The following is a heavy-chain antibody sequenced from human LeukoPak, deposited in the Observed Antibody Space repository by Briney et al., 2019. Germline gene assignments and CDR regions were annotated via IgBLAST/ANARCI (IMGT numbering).Heavy chain of an antibody. CDR1: GYTFTGYY. J-gene: IGHJ3*02. D-gene: IGHD3-3*01. Sequence: ASVKVSCKASGYTFTGYYMHWVRQAPGQGLEWMGWMNPNSGNTGYAQKFQGRVTITRNTSISTAYMELSSLRSEDTAVYYCARGGPSHAPNVLRFLEWFILAFDIWGQGTMVTVSS. V-gene: IGHV1-8*03. CDR3: ARGGPSHAPNVLRFLEWFILAFDI. CDR2: MNPNSGNT.